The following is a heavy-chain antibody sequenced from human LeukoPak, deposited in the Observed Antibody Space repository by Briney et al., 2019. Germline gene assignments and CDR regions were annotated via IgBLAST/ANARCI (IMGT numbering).Heavy chain of an antibody. CDR2: ISGSGSST. J-gene: IGHJ1*01. CDR3: AKEIYGDSTGGRFQH. D-gene: IGHD4-17*01. Sequence: GGSLRLSCAASGITFSSYAMSWVRQTPGKGLEWVSVISGSGSSTYYADSVKGRFTISRDNSKNTLYLQMKSLRAEDTAVYYCAKEIYGDSTGGRFQHWGQGTLVTVSS. CDR1: GITFSSYA. V-gene: IGHV3-23*01.